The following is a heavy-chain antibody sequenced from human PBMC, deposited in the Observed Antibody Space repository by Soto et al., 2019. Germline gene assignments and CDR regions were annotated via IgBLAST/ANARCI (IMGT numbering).Heavy chain of an antibody. CDR2: FDPEDGET. CDR1: GYTLTELS. D-gene: IGHD4-17*01. CDR3: ATVPTVTTRDYYYYMDV. V-gene: IGHV1-24*01. J-gene: IGHJ6*03. Sequence: ASVKVSCKVSGYTLTELSMHWVRQAPGKGLEWMGGFDPEDGETIYAQKFQGRVTMTEDTSTDTAYMELSSLRSEDTAVYYCATVPTVTTRDYYYYMDVWGKGTTVTVSS.